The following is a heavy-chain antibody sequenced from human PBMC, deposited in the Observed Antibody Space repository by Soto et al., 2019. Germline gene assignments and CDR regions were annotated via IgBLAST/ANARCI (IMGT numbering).Heavy chain of an antibody. CDR2: ISGSGSGT. CDR3: AKGRSGYYDTFDY. Sequence: GGSLRLSCAASGFTFSSYSIYWVRQAPGKGLEWVSGISGSGSGTYYADSVKGRFTISRDNSKNTLYLLMSSLRAEDTAVYYCAKGRSGYYDTFDYWGQGTLVTVSS. D-gene: IGHD3-22*01. V-gene: IGHV3-23*01. J-gene: IGHJ4*02. CDR1: GFTFSSYS.